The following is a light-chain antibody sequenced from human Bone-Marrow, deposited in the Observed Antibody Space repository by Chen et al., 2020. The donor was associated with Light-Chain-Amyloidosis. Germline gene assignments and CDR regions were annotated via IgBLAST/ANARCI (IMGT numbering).Light chain of an antibody. CDR2: RDT. V-gene: IGLV3-25*03. Sequence: DVLPQPPSLSVSPGRTPTIDSSGDDLPTKYAYWYQQKPGQAPVLVIHRDTERPSGITERFSGSSSGTTATLTISGVQAEDEADYHCQSADSSGTYGVIFGGGTKLTVL. CDR3: QSADSSGTYGVI. J-gene: IGLJ2*01. CDR1: DLPTKY.